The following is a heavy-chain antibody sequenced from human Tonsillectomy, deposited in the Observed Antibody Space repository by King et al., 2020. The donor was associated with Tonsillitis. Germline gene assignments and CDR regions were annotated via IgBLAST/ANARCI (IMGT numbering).Heavy chain of an antibody. Sequence: QLQESGPGLVQPSQTLSLTCTVSGASISSGIYYWGWIRQPAGYGLEWIGLVYTSGSTKYNPSLKSRVTMSVDTSKNQFSLNLSSVTAADTAVYYCARVHYHYYYMDVWGKGTTVTVSS. V-gene: IGHV4-61*02. CDR3: ARVHYHYYYMDV. CDR1: GASISSGIYY. J-gene: IGHJ6*03. CDR2: VYTSGST.